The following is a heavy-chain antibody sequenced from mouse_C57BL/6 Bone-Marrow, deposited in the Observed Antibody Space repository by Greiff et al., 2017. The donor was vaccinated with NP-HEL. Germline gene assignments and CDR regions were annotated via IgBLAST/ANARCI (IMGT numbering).Heavy chain of an antibody. V-gene: IGHV1-55*01. CDR3: SRVLYYYAMDY. Sequence: QVQLKQPGAELVKPGASVKMSCKASGYTFTSYWITWVKQRTGQGLEWIGDIYPGSGSTSYNEKFKSKATLTVDTSASTAYMQLSSLTSEDSAVYYCSRVLYYYAMDYWGQGTSVTVSS. D-gene: IGHD2-3*01. CDR1: GYTFTSYW. CDR2: IYPGSGST. J-gene: IGHJ4*01.